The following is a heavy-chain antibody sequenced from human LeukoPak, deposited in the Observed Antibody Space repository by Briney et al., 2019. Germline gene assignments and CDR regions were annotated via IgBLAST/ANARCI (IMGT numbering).Heavy chain of an antibody. CDR1: GFTFSSYA. J-gene: IGHJ6*03. D-gene: IGHD4-17*01. CDR3: ATHLYGDPSNYYYYYYMDV. CDR2: ISDGGSRT. Sequence: GGSLRLSCAASGFTFSSYAMSWVRQAPGKGLEWVSLISDGGSRTYYADSVKGRFTISRDNSKNTLYLQMNSLRAEDTAVYYCATHLYGDPSNYYYYYYMDVWGKGTTVTVSS. V-gene: IGHV3-23*01.